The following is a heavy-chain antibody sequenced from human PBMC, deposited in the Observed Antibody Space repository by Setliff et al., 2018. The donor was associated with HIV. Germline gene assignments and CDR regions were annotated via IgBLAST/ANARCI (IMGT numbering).Heavy chain of an antibody. V-gene: IGHV3-21*01. CDR1: GFTFSSYS. J-gene: IGHJ4*02. CDR3: AKAVAQQFVSFFDH. CDR2: VSSSSRYI. D-gene: IGHD6-6*01. Sequence: GGSLRLSCAASGFTFSSYSMNWVRQAPGKGLEWVSSVSSSSRYIYHADSVQGRFTISRDNSKNTLYLQMNSLRAEDTAVYYCAKAVAQQFVSFFDHWGQGTLVTVSS.